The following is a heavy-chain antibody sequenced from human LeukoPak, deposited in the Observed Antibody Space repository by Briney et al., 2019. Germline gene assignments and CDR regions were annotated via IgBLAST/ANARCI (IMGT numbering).Heavy chain of an antibody. CDR2: IKGIGPTT. CDR1: GFTFSDYY. Sequence: GGSLRLSCAASGFTFSDYYMSWIRQAPGKGLEWVSTIKGIGPTTYYADSLKGRFTISRDNAKNSLYLQMSSLGVEDTAVYYCVKPYYYSSGSLKWGQGTLVTVSS. D-gene: IGHD3-10*01. V-gene: IGHV3-11*04. J-gene: IGHJ4*02. CDR3: VKPYYYSSGSLK.